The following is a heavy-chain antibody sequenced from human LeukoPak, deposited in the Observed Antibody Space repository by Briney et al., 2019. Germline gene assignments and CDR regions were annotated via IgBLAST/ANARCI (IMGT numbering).Heavy chain of an antibody. V-gene: IGHV3-23*01. J-gene: IGHJ4*02. CDR1: GFSVTNYA. Sequence: GGSLRLSCAASGFSVTNYAMYWVRQAPGKGLEWVSAISGRDDSTYYAESVRGRFTISRDNSKNTLYLQMNSLRAGDTAVYYCANSVTTLYYFNYWGQGTLVTVSS. CDR3: ANSVTTLYYFNY. CDR2: ISGRDDST. D-gene: IGHD4-17*01.